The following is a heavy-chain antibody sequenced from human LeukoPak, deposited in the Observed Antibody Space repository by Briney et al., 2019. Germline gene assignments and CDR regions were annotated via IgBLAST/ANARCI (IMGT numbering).Heavy chain of an antibody. V-gene: IGHV3-30*01. J-gene: IGHJ3*02. CDR3: ARFKVGTNTTQKNAFDI. Sequence: GGSLRLSCAASGFTFSNYAMHWVHRAPGKGLEWVAVISFDATKEYFGKSVKGRFTISRDNSKATLYLQMHRLRIEDTALYFCARFKVGTNTTQKNAFDIWGRGTVVAVPS. D-gene: IGHD1-1*01. CDR1: GFTFSNYA. CDR2: ISFDATKE.